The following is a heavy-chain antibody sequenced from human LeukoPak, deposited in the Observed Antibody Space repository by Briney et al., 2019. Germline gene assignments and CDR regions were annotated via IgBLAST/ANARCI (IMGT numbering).Heavy chain of an antibody. J-gene: IGHJ6*02. Sequence: ASVKVSCTASGGTFSSYAISWVRQAPGQGLEWMGGIIPIFGTANYAQKFQGRVTITADESTSTAYMELSSLRSEDTAVYYCARGRNILTGYYNDYYYGMDVWGQGTTVTVSS. CDR1: GGTFSSYA. D-gene: IGHD3-9*01. V-gene: IGHV1-69*13. CDR2: IIPIFGTA. CDR3: ARGRNILTGYYNDYYYGMDV.